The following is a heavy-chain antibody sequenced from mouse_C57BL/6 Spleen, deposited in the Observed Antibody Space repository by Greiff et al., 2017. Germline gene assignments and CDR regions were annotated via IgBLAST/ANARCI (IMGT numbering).Heavy chain of an antibody. J-gene: IGHJ2*01. Sequence: QVQLKQSGAELVRPGTSVKVSCKASGYAFTNYLIEWVKQRPGQGLEWIGVINPGSGGTNYNEKFKGKATLTADKSSSTAYMQLSSLTSEDSAVYCCTRSNGSSYFDYWGQGTTLTVSS. V-gene: IGHV1-54*01. CDR2: INPGSGGT. CDR1: GYAFTNYL. CDR3: TRSNGSSYFDY. D-gene: IGHD1-1*01.